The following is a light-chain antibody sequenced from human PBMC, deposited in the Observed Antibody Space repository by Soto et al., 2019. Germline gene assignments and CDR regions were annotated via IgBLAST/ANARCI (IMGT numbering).Light chain of an antibody. CDR3: AAWDDSLNGLV. Sequence: QSVLTQPPSASGTPGQRVTISCSGSSSNIGSNTVNWYQQLPGTAPKLLIFSNKQRPSGVPDRFFGSKSGTSASLAISGLQSEDEADYYCAAWDDSLNGLVFGGGTKLTVL. CDR1: SSNIGSNT. V-gene: IGLV1-44*01. J-gene: IGLJ2*01. CDR2: SNK.